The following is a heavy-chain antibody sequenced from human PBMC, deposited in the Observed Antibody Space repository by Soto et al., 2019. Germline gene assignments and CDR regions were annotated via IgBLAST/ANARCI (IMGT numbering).Heavy chain of an antibody. J-gene: IGHJ4*02. Sequence: GGPLSPSSPAPVFTSGRNYISWVSPAPREGLGRGTVNYSGGSTYYADAVKGRFTISRDNAKNTLYLQMNSLRAEDTAVYYCARARGDYDFWSGYYTGMSGIVYFDYWGQGTLVTVSS. D-gene: IGHD3-3*01. V-gene: IGHV3-66*01. CDR2: NYSGGST. CDR1: VFTSGRNY. CDR3: ARARGDYDFWSGYYTGMSGIVYFDY.